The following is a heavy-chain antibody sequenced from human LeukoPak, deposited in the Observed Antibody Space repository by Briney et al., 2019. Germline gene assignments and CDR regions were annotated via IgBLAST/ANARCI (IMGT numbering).Heavy chain of an antibody. CDR1: GGSISSYY. D-gene: IGHD2-21*02. CDR3: ARVVTAMTFDY. CDR2: IYYSGST. Sequence: SETLSLTCTVSGGSISSYYWSWIRQPPGKGLEWIGSIYYSGSTYYNPSLKSRVTISVDTSKNQFSLKLSSVTAADTAVYYCARVVTAMTFDYWGQGTLVTVSS. J-gene: IGHJ4*02. V-gene: IGHV4-39*07.